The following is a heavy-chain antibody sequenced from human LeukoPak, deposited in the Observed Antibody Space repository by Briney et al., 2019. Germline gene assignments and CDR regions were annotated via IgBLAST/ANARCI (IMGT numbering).Heavy chain of an antibody. CDR1: GGSFSGYY. Sequence: SETLSLTCAVYGGSFSGYYWSWIRQPPGKGLEWIGYIYYSGSTNYNPSLKSRVTISVDTSKNQFSLKLSSVTAADTAVYYCARWDPFDAFDIWGQGTMVTVSS. D-gene: IGHD1-26*01. V-gene: IGHV4-34*01. CDR2: IYYSGST. CDR3: ARWDPFDAFDI. J-gene: IGHJ3*02.